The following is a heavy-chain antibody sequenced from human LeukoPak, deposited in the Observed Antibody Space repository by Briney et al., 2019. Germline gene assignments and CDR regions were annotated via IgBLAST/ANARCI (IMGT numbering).Heavy chain of an antibody. V-gene: IGHV1-18*01. D-gene: IGHD3-10*01. Sequence: ASVTVSCKASGYTFTSYGISWVRQAPGQGLEWMGWISAYNGNTNYAQKLQGRVTMTTDTSTSTAYMELRSLRSDDTAVYYCARDPRPMVRGVIWFDPWGQGTLVTVSS. CDR1: GYTFTSYG. CDR2: ISAYNGNT. CDR3: ARDPRPMVRGVIWFDP. J-gene: IGHJ5*02.